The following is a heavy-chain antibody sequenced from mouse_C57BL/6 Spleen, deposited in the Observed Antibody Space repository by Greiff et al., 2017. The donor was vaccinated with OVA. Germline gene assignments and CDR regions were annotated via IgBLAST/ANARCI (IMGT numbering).Heavy chain of an antibody. CDR3: ARYSGTGYAMDY. CDR2: IRNKANGYTT. V-gene: IGHV7-3*01. D-gene: IGHD4-1*01. CDR1: GFTFTDYY. Sequence: EVQGVESGGGLVQPGGSLSLSCAASGFTFTDYYISWVRQPPGKALEWLGFIRNKANGYTTEYSASVKGRFTISRDNSQSILYLQMNALRAEDSATYYCARYSGTGYAMDYWGQGTSVTVSS. J-gene: IGHJ4*01.